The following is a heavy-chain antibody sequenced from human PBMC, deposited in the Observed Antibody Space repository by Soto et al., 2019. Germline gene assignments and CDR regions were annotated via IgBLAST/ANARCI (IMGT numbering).Heavy chain of an antibody. J-gene: IGHJ6*02. CDR1: GYTFTSYG. CDR2: ISAYNGNT. D-gene: IGHD3-22*01. CDR3: ASGGDSSGYYYYGMDV. Sequence: ASVKVSCKASGYTFTSYGISWVRQAPGQGLEWMGWISAYNGNTNYAQKLQGRVTMTTDTSTSTAYMELRSLRSDDTAVYYCASGGDSSGYYYYGMDVWGQGTTVTVSS. V-gene: IGHV1-18*01.